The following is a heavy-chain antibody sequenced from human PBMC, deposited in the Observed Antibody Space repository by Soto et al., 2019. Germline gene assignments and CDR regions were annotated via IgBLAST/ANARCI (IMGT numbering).Heavy chain of an antibody. D-gene: IGHD6-19*01. Sequence: GGSLRLSCSASGLTFSNYAMHWVRQAPGKGLEYVSALSRNGGSTYYADSVKGRFTISRDNSRNTLFLQMSSLRAEDTAVYYCARESGIAVLQDYYGMDVWGQGTKVTVSS. CDR3: ARESGIAVLQDYYGMDV. V-gene: IGHV3-64D*06. CDR2: LSRNGGST. J-gene: IGHJ6*02. CDR1: GLTFSNYA.